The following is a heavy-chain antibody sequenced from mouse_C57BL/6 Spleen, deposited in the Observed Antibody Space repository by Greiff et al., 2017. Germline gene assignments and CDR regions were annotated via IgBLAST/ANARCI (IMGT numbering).Heavy chain of an antibody. V-gene: IGHV14-2*01. J-gene: IGHJ1*03. D-gene: IGHD2-5*01. Sequence: VQLQQSGAELVKPGASVKLSCTASGFNINDYYMHWVKQRPEQGLEWIGRIDPEDGETKYAPKFKGKATITADTSSNTAYLQLSSLTSEDTAVYYCARSKSNYWYFDVWGTGTTVTVSS. CDR3: ARSKSNYWYFDV. CDR1: GFNINDYY. CDR2: IDPEDGET.